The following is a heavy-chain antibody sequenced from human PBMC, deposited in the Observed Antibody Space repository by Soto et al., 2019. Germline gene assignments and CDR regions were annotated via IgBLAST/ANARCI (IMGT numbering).Heavy chain of an antibody. D-gene: IGHD6-19*01. CDR2: IYYGGST. CDR3: ARAGDSSGPVALGY. V-gene: IGHV4-59*08. Sequence: SETLSLTCTVSGDSISTDYWSWIRQSPGKGLEWIGFIYYGGSTNYNPSLKSRVTISVDTPKNQFSLKLSSVTAADTAVYYCARAGDSSGPVALGYWGQGTLVTVSS. J-gene: IGHJ4*02. CDR1: GDSISTDY.